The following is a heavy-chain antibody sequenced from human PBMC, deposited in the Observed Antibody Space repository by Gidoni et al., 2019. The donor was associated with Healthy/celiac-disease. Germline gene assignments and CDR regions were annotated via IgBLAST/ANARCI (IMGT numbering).Heavy chain of an antibody. Sequence: QVTLQESGPVLVKPTETLPLTCTDSGFSLSNARMGVSWILQPPGKALEWLAHIFSNDEKSYSTSLKSRLTISKDTSKSQVVLTMTNMDPVDTATCYCARIADSSGYYTLWYFDYWGQGTLVTVSS. CDR1: GFSLSNARMG. J-gene: IGHJ4*02. CDR3: ARIADSSGYYTLWYFDY. CDR2: IFSNDEK. V-gene: IGHV2-26*01. D-gene: IGHD3-22*01.